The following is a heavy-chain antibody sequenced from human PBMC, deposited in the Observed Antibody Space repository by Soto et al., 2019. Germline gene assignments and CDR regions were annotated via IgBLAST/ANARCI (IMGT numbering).Heavy chain of an antibody. CDR2: ISAYNGNT. D-gene: IGHD3-3*01. Sequence: GASVKVSCKASCYTFASYGISWGRQAPGQGLEWMGWISAYNGNTNYAQKLQGRVTMTTDTSTSTAFMGLRSLRSDDTAVYYCARIRGLLRFLEWFSMDFDYWGQGTLVTVSS. V-gene: IGHV1-18*01. J-gene: IGHJ4*02. CDR3: ARIRGLLRFLEWFSMDFDY. CDR1: CYTFASYG.